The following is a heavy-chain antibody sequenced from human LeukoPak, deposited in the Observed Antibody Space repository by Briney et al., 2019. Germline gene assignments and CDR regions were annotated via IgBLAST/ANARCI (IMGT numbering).Heavy chain of an antibody. J-gene: IGHJ5*02. CDR2: ISSSSSYI. Sequence: GGSLRLSCAASGFTFSSYSMNWVRQAPGKGLEWVSSISSSSSYIYYADSVKGRFTISRDNAKNSLYLQMNSLRAEDTALYYCARDKDYVWGSYRYSNWFDPWGQGTLVTVSS. V-gene: IGHV3-21*04. CDR1: GFTFSSYS. CDR3: ARDKDYVWGSYRYSNWFDP. D-gene: IGHD3-16*02.